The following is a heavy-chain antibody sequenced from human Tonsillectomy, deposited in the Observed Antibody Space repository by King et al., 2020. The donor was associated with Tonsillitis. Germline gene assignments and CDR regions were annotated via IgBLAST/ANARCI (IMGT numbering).Heavy chain of an antibody. Sequence: VQLVESGAEVKKPGASVKVSCKASGYTFTTYYMHWVRQAPGQGLEWMGMINPSGGSTSYAQKFQDRVTMTRDTSTSIVHLDLSSLRSEDTAVYYCARDRPCSSISCYGGSWFDPWGQGTLVTVSS. CDR1: GYTFTTYY. V-gene: IGHV1-46*01. CDR2: INPSGGST. CDR3: ARDRPCSSISCYGGSWFDP. J-gene: IGHJ5*02. D-gene: IGHD2-2*01.